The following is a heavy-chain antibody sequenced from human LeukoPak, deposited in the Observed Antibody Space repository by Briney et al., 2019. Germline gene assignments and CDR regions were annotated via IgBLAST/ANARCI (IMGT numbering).Heavy chain of an antibody. CDR2: IHSDGRT. J-gene: IGHJ4*02. Sequence: PGGSLRLSCAASGLTVSTNYMTWVRPAPGQGLEWVSIIHSDGRTYYADSVKGRFTISRDNYKNTLYLHMNSLRGEDTAMYYCARDLDYFDSSGSHRRRNYFDYWGQGTLVTVSS. CDR1: GLTVSTNY. CDR3: ARDLDYFDSSGSHRRRNYFDY. D-gene: IGHD3-22*01. V-gene: IGHV3-53*01.